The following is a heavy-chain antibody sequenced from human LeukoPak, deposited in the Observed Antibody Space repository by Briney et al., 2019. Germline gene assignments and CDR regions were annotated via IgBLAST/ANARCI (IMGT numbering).Heavy chain of an antibody. Sequence: GGSLRLSCAASGFTFSSYEMNWVRQAPGKGLEWVSYISSSGSTTYYADSVKGRFTISRDNAKNSLYLQMNSLRAEDTAVYYCARTYGDYEDNWFDPWGQGTLVTVSS. CDR1: GFTFSSYE. D-gene: IGHD4-17*01. CDR2: ISSSGSTT. J-gene: IGHJ5*02. CDR3: ARTYGDYEDNWFDP. V-gene: IGHV3-48*03.